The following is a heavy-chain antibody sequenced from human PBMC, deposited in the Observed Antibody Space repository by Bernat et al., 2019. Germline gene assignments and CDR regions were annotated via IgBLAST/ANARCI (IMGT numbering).Heavy chain of an antibody. CDR2: IHYTGRT. CDR3: ARGWDRDGGWQYFRH. Sequence: QLQLQESGPGLVKPSETLSLTCTVSGDSMTSHYWSWIRQPPGKGLEWIGYIHYTGRTNYSPSLKSRVTISVDTSKTQYSLTLNSVTAADTAVYYCARGWDRDGGWQYFRHWGQGSLVIVSS. D-gene: IGHD1-26*01. J-gene: IGHJ1*01. CDR1: GDSMTSHY. V-gene: IGHV4-59*08.